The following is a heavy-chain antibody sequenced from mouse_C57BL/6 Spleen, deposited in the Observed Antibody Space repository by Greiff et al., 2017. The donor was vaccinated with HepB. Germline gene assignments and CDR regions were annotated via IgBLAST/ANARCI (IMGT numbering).Heavy chain of an antibody. CDR1: GYTFTDYY. V-gene: IGHV1-26*01. D-gene: IGHD1-1*02. Sequence: VQLQQSGPELVKPGASVKISCKASGYTFTDYYMNWVKQSHGKSLEWIGDINPNNGGTSYNQKFKGKATLTVDKSSSTAYMELRSLTSEDSAVYYCALVVATNYYAMDYWGQGTSVTVYS. J-gene: IGHJ4*01. CDR2: INPNNGGT. CDR3: ALVVATNYYAMDY.